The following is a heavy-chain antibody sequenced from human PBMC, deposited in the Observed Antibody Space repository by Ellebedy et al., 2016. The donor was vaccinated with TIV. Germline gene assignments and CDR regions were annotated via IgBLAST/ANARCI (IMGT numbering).Heavy chain of an antibody. J-gene: IGHJ3*02. CDR2: ITGSGDYT. CDR3: ARGALSAFDI. D-gene: IGHD1-26*01. CDR1: GFTFSSYA. V-gene: IGHV3-23*01. Sequence: GESLKISCAASGFTFSSYAMSWVRQAPGKGLEWVSAITGSGDYTYFADSVKGRFTISRDNSKSTLYLQMNSLRAEDTAVYFCARGALSAFDIWGQGTMVTVSS.